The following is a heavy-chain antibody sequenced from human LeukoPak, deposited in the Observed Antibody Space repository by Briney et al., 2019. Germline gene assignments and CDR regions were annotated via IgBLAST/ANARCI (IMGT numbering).Heavy chain of an antibody. D-gene: IGHD6-19*01. V-gene: IGHV1-18*01. CDR2: ISAYNGNT. Sequence: ASVKVSCKASGYTFTSYGISWVRQAPGQGLEWMGWISAYNGNTNYAQKLQGRVTMTTDTSTSTAYMELRSLRSDDTAVYYCARYDNHLYSSGWYRHWYFDLWGRGTLVTVSS. CDR3: ARYDNHLYSSGWYRHWYFDL. J-gene: IGHJ2*01. CDR1: GYTFTSYG.